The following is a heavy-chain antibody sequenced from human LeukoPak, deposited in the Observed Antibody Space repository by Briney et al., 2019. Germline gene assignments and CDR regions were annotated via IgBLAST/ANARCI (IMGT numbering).Heavy chain of an antibody. V-gene: IGHV4-31*03. CDR2: IYYSGST. CDR1: GGSISSGGYY. CDR3: ARENVISAYGMDV. Sequence: SQTLSLTGTVSGGSISSGGYYWSWIRQHPGKGLEWIGYIYYSGSTYYNPSLKSRVTISVDTSKNQFSLKLSSVTAADTAVYYCARENVISAYGMDVWGQGTTVTVSS. D-gene: IGHD2-21*01. J-gene: IGHJ6*02.